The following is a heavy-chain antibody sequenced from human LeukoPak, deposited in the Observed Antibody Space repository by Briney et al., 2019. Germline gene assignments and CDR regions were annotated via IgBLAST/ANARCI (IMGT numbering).Heavy chain of an antibody. CDR2: INHSGST. J-gene: IGHJ3*02. D-gene: IGHD3-3*01. V-gene: IGHV4-34*01. CDR3: GSVGRTWSAFAI. Sequence: GSLRLSCAASGFTFSSYRMNWVRQPPGKGLEWIGEINHSGSTNYNPSLKSRVTISVDTSKNQFFLKLSSVTAADTAVYYCGSVGRTWSAFAIWYQGTMVTVSS. CDR1: GFTFSSYR.